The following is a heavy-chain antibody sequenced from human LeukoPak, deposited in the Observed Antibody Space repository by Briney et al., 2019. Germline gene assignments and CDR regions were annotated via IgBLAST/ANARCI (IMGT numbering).Heavy chain of an antibody. D-gene: IGHD2-15*01. CDR3: AKDLSGSCYGH. V-gene: IGHV3-23*01. CDR1: GFTFSNYA. Sequence: GGSLRLSCAASGFTFSNYAMSWVRQAPGKGLEWVSAISGSGGSTYYADSVKGRFTISRDNSKNTLYLQMNSLRAEDTAVYYCAKDLSGSCYGHWGQGTLVTVSS. CDR2: ISGSGGST. J-gene: IGHJ4*02.